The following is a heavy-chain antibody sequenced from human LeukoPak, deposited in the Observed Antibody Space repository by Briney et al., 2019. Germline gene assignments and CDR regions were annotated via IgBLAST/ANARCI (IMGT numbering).Heavy chain of an antibody. J-gene: IGHJ3*02. CDR3: ARGNAHAFDI. CDR1: GFTFSNYW. CDR2: IHSDGSST. V-gene: IGHV3-74*01. Sequence: GGSLRLSCAASGFTFSNYWMHWVRQAPGKGLVWVSRIHSDGSSTTSADSVKGRFTISRDNAEDTLYLQMNSLRAEDTAVYFCARGNAHAFDIWGQGTMVTVSS. D-gene: IGHD1-1*01.